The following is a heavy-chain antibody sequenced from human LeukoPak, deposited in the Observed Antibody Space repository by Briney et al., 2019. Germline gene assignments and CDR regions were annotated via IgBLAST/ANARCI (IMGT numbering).Heavy chain of an antibody. J-gene: IGHJ3*02. Sequence: GRSLRLSCAASGFTFSSYGMHWVRQAPGKGLEWVAVISYDGSNKYYADSVKGRFTISRDNSKNTLYLQMNSLRAEDTAVYYCAKLEAYDILTGYYSLDAFDIWGQGTMVTVSS. CDR2: ISYDGSNK. V-gene: IGHV3-30*18. CDR1: GFTFSSYG. CDR3: AKLEAYDILTGYYSLDAFDI. D-gene: IGHD3-9*01.